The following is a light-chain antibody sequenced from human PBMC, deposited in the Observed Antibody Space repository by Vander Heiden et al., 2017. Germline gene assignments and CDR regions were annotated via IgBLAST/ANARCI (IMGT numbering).Light chain of an antibody. CDR3: QSADSSGADVV. Sequence: SYELTQPPSVSVSPGQTARITCSGDALPKQYAFWYQQKPGQAPVLVMYKDSERSSGIPDRFSGSSSGTTVTLTISGVQAEDEADDDCQSADSSGADVVFGGGTKLTVL. CDR2: KDS. J-gene: IGLJ2*01. CDR1: ALPKQY. V-gene: IGLV3-25*03.